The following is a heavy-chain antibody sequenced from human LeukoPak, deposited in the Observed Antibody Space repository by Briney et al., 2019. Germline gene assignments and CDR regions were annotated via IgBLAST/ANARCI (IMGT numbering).Heavy chain of an antibody. Sequence: GGSRRLSCAASGLTFSNYWMGWVRKAPGKRPEWVANMNIDGSEKYYADSVKGRFTISRDNARNSVYLQMNSLRVEDTAVYYCASSPGVRGVINWFDPWGQGTLVTVSS. CDR3: ASSPGVRGVINWFDP. D-gene: IGHD3-10*01. V-gene: IGHV3-7*01. CDR1: GLTFSNYW. J-gene: IGHJ5*02. CDR2: MNIDGSEK.